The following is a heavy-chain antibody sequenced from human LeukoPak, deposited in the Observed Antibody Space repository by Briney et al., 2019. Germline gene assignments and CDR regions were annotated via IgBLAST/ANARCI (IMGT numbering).Heavy chain of an antibody. CDR3: AREASSPGENWFDP. D-gene: IGHD3-10*01. CDR1: GGSISSYY. Sequence: SESLSLTCTVSGGSISSYYWSWIRQPPGKGLEWIGYIYYSGSTNYNPSLKSRVTISVDTSKNQFSLKLSSVTAADTAVYYCAREASSPGENWFDPWGQGTLVTVSS. V-gene: IGHV4-59*01. J-gene: IGHJ5*02. CDR2: IYYSGST.